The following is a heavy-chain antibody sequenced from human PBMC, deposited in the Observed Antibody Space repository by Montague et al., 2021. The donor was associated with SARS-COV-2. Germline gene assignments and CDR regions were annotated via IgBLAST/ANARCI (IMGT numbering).Heavy chain of an antibody. CDR2: VNHSGST. CDR3: GRGVVAATPVVDY. V-gene: IGHV4-34*01. Sequence: SETLSLTCAVYGGSFSGYHWSWIRRPPGKGLEWIGEVNHSGSTNYNPSLKSRVTMSVDTSKNQFSLKLNSVTAADTAVYYCGRGVVAATPVVDYWGRGTLVTVSS. D-gene: IGHD2-15*01. CDR1: GGSFSGYH. J-gene: IGHJ4*02.